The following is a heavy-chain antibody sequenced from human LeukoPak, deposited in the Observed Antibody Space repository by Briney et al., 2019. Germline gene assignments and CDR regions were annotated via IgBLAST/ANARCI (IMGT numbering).Heavy chain of an antibody. D-gene: IGHD3-10*01. CDR1: GFTVSSNY. Sequence: GGSLRLSCAASGFTVSSNYMSWVRQAPGKGLEWVSVIYSGGSTYYADSVKGRFTISRHNSKNTLYLQMNSLRAEDTAVYYCARAHPEEWFGELLHPMDVWGQGTTVTVSS. J-gene: IGHJ6*02. V-gene: IGHV3-53*04. CDR3: ARAHPEEWFGELLHPMDV. CDR2: IYSGGST.